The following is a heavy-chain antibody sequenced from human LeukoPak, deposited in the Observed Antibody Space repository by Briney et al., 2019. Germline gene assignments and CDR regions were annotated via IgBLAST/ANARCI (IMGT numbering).Heavy chain of an antibody. D-gene: IGHD3-16*02. CDR1: GFTFSSYA. Sequence: GRSLRLSCAASGFTFSSYAMHWVRQAPGKGLEWVAVISYDGSNKYYADSVKGRFTISRDNSKNTLYLQMNSLRAEDTAVYYCARGLGLRLGELSLYCDYWGQGTLVTVSS. J-gene: IGHJ4*02. CDR2: ISYDGSNK. V-gene: IGHV3-30-3*01. CDR3: ARGLGLRLGELSLYCDY.